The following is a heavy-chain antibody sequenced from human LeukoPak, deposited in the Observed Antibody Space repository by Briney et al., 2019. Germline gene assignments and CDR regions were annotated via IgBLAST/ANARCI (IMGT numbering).Heavy chain of an antibody. CDR2: ISGYSGPA. CDR3: ARDLDTGNYFFAY. CDR1: GFSFGSYG. V-gene: IGHV3-48*04. Sequence: PGGSLRLSCAASGFSFGSYGLSWVRQAPGKGLKWISYISGYSGPAYYADSVEGRFTISRDNAKNSVFLQMNSLRAEDTAVYYCARDLDTGNYFFAYWGQGTPVTVSS. J-gene: IGHJ4*02. D-gene: IGHD3-9*01.